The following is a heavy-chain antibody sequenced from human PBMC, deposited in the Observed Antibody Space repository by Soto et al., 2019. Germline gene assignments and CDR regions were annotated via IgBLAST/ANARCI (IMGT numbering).Heavy chain of an antibody. D-gene: IGHD6-13*01. CDR3: ARGPIAAAGDWFDP. CDR2: IYHSGST. Sequence: SETLYLTCAVSGGSMSSSNWWRWVRQPPGKGLEWIGEIYHSGSTNYNPSLKSRVTISVDTSKNQFSLKLSSVTAADTAVYYCARGPIAAAGDWFDPWGQGTLVTVSS. CDR1: GGSMSSSNW. J-gene: IGHJ5*02. V-gene: IGHV4-4*02.